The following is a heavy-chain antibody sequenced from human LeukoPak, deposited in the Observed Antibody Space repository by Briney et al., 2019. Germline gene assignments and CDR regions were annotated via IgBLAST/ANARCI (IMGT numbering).Heavy chain of an antibody. D-gene: IGHD6-19*01. J-gene: IGHJ4*02. Sequence: GGSLRLSCAASGFTFSSYAMHWVRQAPGKGLEWVAVISYDGSNKYYADSVKGRFTISRDNSKNTLYLQMNSLRAEDTAVYYCARGVAVAAYFDHWGQGTLVTVSS. CDR2: ISYDGSNK. CDR3: ARGVAVAAYFDH. CDR1: GFTFSSYA. V-gene: IGHV3-30*04.